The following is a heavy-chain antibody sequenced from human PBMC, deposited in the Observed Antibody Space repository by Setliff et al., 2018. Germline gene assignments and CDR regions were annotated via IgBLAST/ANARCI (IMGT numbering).Heavy chain of an antibody. Sequence: PSETLSLTCSLSGVTIGGNNYYYWAWIRQPPGKGLEWIGTISYSGGVFYNPSLKSRVAVSADTSRIQFSLKLRSVTAADTAMYYCARGCAAGACYSDYYYYMDVWGKGTTVTVSS. D-gene: IGHD2-15*01. V-gene: IGHV4-39*07. J-gene: IGHJ6*03. CDR1: GVTIGGNNYYY. CDR3: ARGCAAGACYSDYYYYMDV. CDR2: ISYSGGV.